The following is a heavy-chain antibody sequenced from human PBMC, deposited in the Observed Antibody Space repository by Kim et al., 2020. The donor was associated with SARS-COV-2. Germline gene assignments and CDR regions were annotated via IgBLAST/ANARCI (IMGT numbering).Heavy chain of an antibody. Sequence: GGSLRLSCAASGFTFSSYGMHWVRQAPGKGLEWVAVLWYDGSNNYYADSVKGRFTISRDNSNNTLYLQMNSLRAEDTAIYYCTRDAQIAARPVHYFDYWGQGTLVTVSS. D-gene: IGHD6-6*01. CDR1: GFTFSSYG. V-gene: IGHV3-33*01. J-gene: IGHJ4*02. CDR3: TRDAQIAARPVHYFDY. CDR2: LWYDGSNN.